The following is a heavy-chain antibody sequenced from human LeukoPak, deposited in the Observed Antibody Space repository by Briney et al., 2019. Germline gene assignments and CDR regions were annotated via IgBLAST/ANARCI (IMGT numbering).Heavy chain of an antibody. V-gene: IGHV4-61*05. CDR1: GGSISSSSYY. CDR3: ARAPSITMVRVARSYNWFDP. D-gene: IGHD3-10*01. Sequence: PSETLSLTCTVSGGSISSSSYYWSWIRQPPGKGLEWIGYIYYSGSTNYNPSLNHRVTISVDTSQNQFSLRLSSVTAADTAVYYCARAPSITMVRVARSYNWFDPWGQGTLVTVSS. CDR2: IYYSGST. J-gene: IGHJ5*02.